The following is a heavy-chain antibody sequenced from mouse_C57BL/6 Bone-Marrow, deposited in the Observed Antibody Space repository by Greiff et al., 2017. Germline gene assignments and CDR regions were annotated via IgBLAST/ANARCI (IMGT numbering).Heavy chain of an antibody. Sequence: VQLQQPGAELVKPGASVKLSCKASGYTFTSYWMHWVKQRPGQGLEWIGMIHPNSGSTNYNEKFKSKATLTVDKSSSTAYMQLSSLTSEDSAVYYGARDWYGRSSAMDYWGQGTSVTVSS. CDR2: IHPNSGST. CDR3: ARDWYGRSSAMDY. J-gene: IGHJ4*01. CDR1: GYTFTSYW. D-gene: IGHD1-1*01. V-gene: IGHV1-64*01.